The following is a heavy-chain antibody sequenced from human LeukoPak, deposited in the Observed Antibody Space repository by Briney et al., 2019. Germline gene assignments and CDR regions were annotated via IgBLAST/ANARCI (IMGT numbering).Heavy chain of an antibody. V-gene: IGHV3-48*03. Sequence: GGSLRLSCAASGFTFSSYEINWVRQAPGKGLEWVSYISSSGSTTYYADSEKGRFTISRDNAKNSLYLQMNSLRAEDTAAYYCAREGGATVMRDAFDIWGQGTMVTVSS. CDR1: GFTFSSYE. CDR3: AREGGATVMRDAFDI. CDR2: ISSSGSTT. D-gene: IGHD1-26*01. J-gene: IGHJ3*02.